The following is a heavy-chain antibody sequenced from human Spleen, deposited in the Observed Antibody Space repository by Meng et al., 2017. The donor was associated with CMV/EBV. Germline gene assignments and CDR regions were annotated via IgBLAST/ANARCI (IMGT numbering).Heavy chain of an antibody. V-gene: IGHV4-61*01. CDR2: ISYIGST. CDR1: GGSVSSGSYY. Sequence: SETLSLTCTVSGGSVSSGSYYWSWLRQPPGKGLEWIGYISYIGSTNYNPSLKSRVTISVDTSKNQLSLRLTSVTAADTAVYYCARDGGCSSTTCYKADWFDPWGQGALVTVSS. CDR3: ARDGGCSSTTCYKADWFDP. D-gene: IGHD2-2*01. J-gene: IGHJ5*02.